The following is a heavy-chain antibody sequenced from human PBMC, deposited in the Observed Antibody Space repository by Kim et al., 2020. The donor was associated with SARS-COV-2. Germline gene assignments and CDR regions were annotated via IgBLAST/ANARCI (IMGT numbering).Heavy chain of an antibody. CDR2: SDT. Sequence: SDTRYSPSFQGQVTISADKSISTAYLQWSSLKASDTAMYYCARRRNEFDYWGQGTLVTVSS. V-gene: IGHV5-51*01. D-gene: IGHD1-1*01. J-gene: IGHJ4*02. CDR3: ARRRNEFDY.